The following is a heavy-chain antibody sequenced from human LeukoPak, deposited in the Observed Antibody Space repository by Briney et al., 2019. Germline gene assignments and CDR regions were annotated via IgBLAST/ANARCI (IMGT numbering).Heavy chain of an antibody. J-gene: IGHJ4*02. CDR2: IYHSGST. V-gene: IGHV4-38-2*02. Sequence: LETLSLTCTVSGYSISSGYYWGWIRQPPGKGLEWIGSIYHSGSTYYNPSLKSRVTISVDTSKNQFSLKLSSVTAADTAVYYCASLKWELSSFDYWGQGTLVTVSS. D-gene: IGHD1-26*01. CDR3: ASLKWELSSFDY. CDR1: GYSISSGYY.